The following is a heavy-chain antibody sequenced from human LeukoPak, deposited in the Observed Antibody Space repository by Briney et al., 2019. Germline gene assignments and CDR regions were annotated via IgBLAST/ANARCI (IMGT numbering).Heavy chain of an antibody. CDR1: GFTFSSYS. V-gene: IGHV3-21*01. CDR3: ARGIAATGTDY. CDR2: ISSSSNYT. J-gene: IGHJ4*01. D-gene: IGHD6-13*01. Sequence: PGGSLRLSCAASGFTFSSYSMNWVRQAPGKGLEWVSSISSSSNYTHYADSVKGRFTISRDNGKNSLYLQMNSLRAEDTAVFYCARGIAATGTDYWXXXTXVTVSX.